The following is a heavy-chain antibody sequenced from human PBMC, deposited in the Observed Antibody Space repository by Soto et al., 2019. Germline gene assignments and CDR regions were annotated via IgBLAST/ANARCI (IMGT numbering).Heavy chain of an antibody. V-gene: IGHV4-59*08. CDR2: IYYSGST. Sequence: SETLSLTCTVSGGSISSYYWSWIRQPPGKGLEWIGYIYYSGSTNYNPSLKSRVTISVDTSKNQFSLKLSSVTAADTAVYYCARHNSAAAGPPRSHYYYYYMDVWGKGTTVTVS. CDR3: ARHNSAAAGPPRSHYYYYYMDV. CDR1: GGSISSYY. D-gene: IGHD6-13*01. J-gene: IGHJ6*03.